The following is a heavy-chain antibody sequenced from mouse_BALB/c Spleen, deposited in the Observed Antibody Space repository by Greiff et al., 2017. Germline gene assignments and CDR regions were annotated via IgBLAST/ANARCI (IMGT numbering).Heavy chain of an antibody. Sequence: QVQLKQSGAELMKPGASVKISCKATGYTFSSYWIEWVKQRPGHGLEWIGEILPGSGSTNYNEKFKGKATFTADTSSNTAYMQLSSLTSEDSAVYYCARWGYGFAYWGQGTLVTVSA. V-gene: IGHV1-9*01. CDR3: ARWGYGFAY. CDR1: GYTFSSYW. CDR2: ILPGSGST. D-gene: IGHD2-2*01. J-gene: IGHJ3*01.